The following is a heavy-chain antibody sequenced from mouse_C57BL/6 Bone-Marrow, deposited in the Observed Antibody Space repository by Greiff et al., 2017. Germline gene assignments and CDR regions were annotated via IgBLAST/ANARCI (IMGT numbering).Heavy chain of an antibody. V-gene: IGHV1-67*01. Sequence: VQLQQSGPELVRPGVSVKISCKGSCYTFTAYAMHWVKQSHAKSLEWIGVISTYYGAASYNQKFKDKATMTVDKSSSTAYMELARLTSEDSAVYYCARYDYDVCAMDYWGQGTSVTVSS. J-gene: IGHJ4*01. CDR1: CYTFTAYA. CDR2: ISTYYGAA. CDR3: ARYDYDVCAMDY. D-gene: IGHD2-4*01.